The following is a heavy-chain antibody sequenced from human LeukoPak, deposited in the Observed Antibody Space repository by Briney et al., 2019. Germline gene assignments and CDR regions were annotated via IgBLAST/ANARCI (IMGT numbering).Heavy chain of an antibody. CDR1: GYTFTRYY. J-gene: IGHJ3*02. V-gene: IGHV1-2*02. D-gene: IGHD3-22*01. CDR2: INPNRGCT. Sequence: ASLKVFCKTSGYTFTRYYMHLVRQAPGQGLEWIGWINPNRGCTNYAQRFQGRVTMTRGTAISPAYTELGRLRCDDSADEYRSRYFYDSSGSYSDGFDIWGQGTMVTVSS. CDR3: SRYFYDSSGSYSDGFDI.